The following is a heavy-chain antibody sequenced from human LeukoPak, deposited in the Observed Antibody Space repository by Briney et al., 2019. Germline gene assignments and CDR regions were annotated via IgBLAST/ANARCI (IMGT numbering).Heavy chain of an antibody. CDR1: VYTPTSFA. Sequence: SVKVSPKASVYTPTSFAMHCVPQAPGQRREWMGGINAGNGNTKYSQKFQGRVTITRDTSASTAYMELSSLRSEDTAVYYCARVAMGGYGSDLYFDYWGQGTLVTVSS. CDR2: INAGNGNT. V-gene: IGHV1-3*01. J-gene: IGHJ4*02. D-gene: IGHD5-18*01. CDR3: ARVAMGGYGSDLYFDY.